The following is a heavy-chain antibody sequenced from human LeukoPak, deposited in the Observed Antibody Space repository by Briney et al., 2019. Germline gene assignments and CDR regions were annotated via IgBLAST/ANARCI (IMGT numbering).Heavy chain of an antibody. Sequence: ASVKVSCKASGYPFTGYYVHWVRQAPGQGLEWMGWISAYNGYTDYAQKLQFRVTMTADTSTSTAYMELRSLRSDDTAVYYCARDKAVTTEVTQHFQHWGQGTLVTVSS. CDR1: GYPFTGYY. CDR2: ISAYNGYT. D-gene: IGHD4-23*01. V-gene: IGHV1-18*04. J-gene: IGHJ1*01. CDR3: ARDKAVTTEVTQHFQH.